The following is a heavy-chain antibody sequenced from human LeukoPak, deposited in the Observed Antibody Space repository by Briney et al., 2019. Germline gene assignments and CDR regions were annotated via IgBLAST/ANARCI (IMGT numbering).Heavy chain of an antibody. J-gene: IGHJ4*02. CDR1: GFTFSSYA. Sequence: GGSLRLSCAASGFTFSSYAVSWVRQAPGKGLEWVSAISSIGASTYYADSVKGRFTISRDNSKNTLYLQMNSLRAEDTAIYYCAKASGRYLFDYWGQGTLVTVSS. V-gene: IGHV3-23*01. CDR3: AKASGRYLFDY. D-gene: IGHD1-26*01. CDR2: ISSIGAST.